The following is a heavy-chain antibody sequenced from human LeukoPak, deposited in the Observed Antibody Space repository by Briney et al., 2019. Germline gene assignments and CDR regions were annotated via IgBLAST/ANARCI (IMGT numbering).Heavy chain of an antibody. CDR1: GYTFGAYG. D-gene: IGHD3-9*01. V-gene: IGHV1-18*01. Sequence: ASVKVPCKVSGYTFGAYGLSWVRQAPDQGLEWLGWIAPYEGDTQYTPKLQDRIILTADTATTTVYMELRSLRIDDTAVYYCASNFIRTGYFGEYYLHWGQGTQVVVSS. J-gene: IGHJ1*01. CDR2: IAPYEGDT. CDR3: ASNFIRTGYFGEYYLH.